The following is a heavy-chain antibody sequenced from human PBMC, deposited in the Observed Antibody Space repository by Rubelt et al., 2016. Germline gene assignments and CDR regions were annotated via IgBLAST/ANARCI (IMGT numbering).Heavy chain of an antibody. CDR1: TFSSYG. CDR2: IWYDGSNK. D-gene: IGHD2-2*01. J-gene: IGHJ4*02. V-gene: IGHV3-33*01. CDR3: ARGVDPVVPAAMGDY. Sequence: TFSSYGMHWVRQAPGKGLEWVAVIWYDGSNKYYADSVKGRFTISRDNSKNTLYLQMNSLRAEDTAVYYCARGVDPVVPAAMGDYWGQGTLVTVSS.